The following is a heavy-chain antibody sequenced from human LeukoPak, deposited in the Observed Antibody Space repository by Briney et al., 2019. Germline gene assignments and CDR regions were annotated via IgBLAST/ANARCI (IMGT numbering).Heavy chain of an antibody. CDR3: ARGKYSSSWYSRYYFDY. J-gene: IGHJ4*02. Sequence: SETLSLTCTVSGGSISSYYWSWIRQPAGKGLEWIGRIYTSGSTNYNPSLKSRVTMSVDTSKNQFSLKLSSVTAADTAVYYCARGKYSSSWYSRYYFDYWGQGTLVTVSS. CDR1: GGSISSYY. V-gene: IGHV4-4*07. CDR2: IYTSGST. D-gene: IGHD6-13*01.